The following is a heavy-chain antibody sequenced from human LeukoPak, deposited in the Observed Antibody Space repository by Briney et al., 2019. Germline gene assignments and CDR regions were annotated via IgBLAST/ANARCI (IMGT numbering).Heavy chain of an antibody. Sequence: KPSETLSLTCTVSGYSISSGYYWGWIRQPPEKGLEWIGSFYHSVSTFYNPSLKSRVTISVDTSKNQFSLKLSSVTAADTAVYYCARSPVLDAFDIWGQGTMVTVSS. CDR2: FYHSVST. CDR1: GYSISSGYY. CDR3: ARSPVLDAFDI. V-gene: IGHV4-38-2*02. J-gene: IGHJ3*02.